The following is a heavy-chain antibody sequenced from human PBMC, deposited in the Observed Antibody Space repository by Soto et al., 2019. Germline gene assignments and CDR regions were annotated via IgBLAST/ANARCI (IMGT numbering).Heavy chain of an antibody. D-gene: IGHD5-18*01. V-gene: IGHV1-2*04. Sequence: ASVKVSCKASGYTFTGYYMHWVRQAPGQGLEWMGWINPNSGGTNYAQKFQGWVTMTRDTSISTAYMELSRLRSDDTAVYCCARDRHGYSYGTMGGIDYWGQGTLVTVSS. CDR3: ARDRHGYSYGTMGGIDY. CDR1: GYTFTGYY. CDR2: INPNSGGT. J-gene: IGHJ4*02.